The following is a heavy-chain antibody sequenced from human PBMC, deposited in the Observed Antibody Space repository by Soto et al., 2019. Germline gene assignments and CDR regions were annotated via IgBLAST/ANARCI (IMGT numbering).Heavy chain of an antibody. CDR2: ISYDGTNK. V-gene: IGHV3-30*18. Sequence: QVQLVESGGGEVQPGGSLTISCAASGFTFSPYGMHWVRQTPGKGLEWVAVISYDGTNKFYSDSVKGRFTISRDNFKNTLTLQMNSLRADDTAVYSCAKDLQSYGDYDYYCYGMDVWGLGTRVTVSS. CDR3: AKDLQSYGDYDYYCYGMDV. CDR1: GFTFSPYG. D-gene: IGHD4-17*01. J-gene: IGHJ6*02.